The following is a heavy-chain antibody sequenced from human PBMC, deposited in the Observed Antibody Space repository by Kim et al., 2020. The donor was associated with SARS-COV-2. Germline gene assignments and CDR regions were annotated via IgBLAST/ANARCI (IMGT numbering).Heavy chain of an antibody. V-gene: IGHV1-8*01. J-gene: IGHJ6*02. CDR1: GYTFISYD. CDR2: VSPNSGNT. D-gene: IGHD2-2*01. Sequence: ASVKVSCKASGYTFISYDISWVRQATGQGLEWMGWVSPNSGNTGYTQKFQGRVTMTRNTSISTAYMELSSLRSEDTAVYYCARGRLFYCSSTSCYFYYYGLDVWGQGTTVTVSS. CDR3: ARGRLFYCSSTSCYFYYYGLDV.